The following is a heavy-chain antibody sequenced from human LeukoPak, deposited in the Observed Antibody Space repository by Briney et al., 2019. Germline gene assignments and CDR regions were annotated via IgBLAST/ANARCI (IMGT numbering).Heavy chain of an antibody. V-gene: IGHV3-30*03. CDR3: ARGPYYYDSSGPRGAFDI. CDR2: ISYDGSNK. J-gene: IGHJ3*02. CDR1: GFTFSSYG. D-gene: IGHD3-22*01. Sequence: GGSLRLSCAASGFTFSSYGMHWVRQAPGKGLEWVAVISYDGSNKYYADSVKGRFTISRDNAQNSLYLQMNSLRADDTAVYYCARGPYYYDSSGPRGAFDIWGQGTMVTVSS.